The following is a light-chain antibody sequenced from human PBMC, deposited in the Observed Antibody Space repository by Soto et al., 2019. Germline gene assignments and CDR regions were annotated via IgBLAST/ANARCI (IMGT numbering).Light chain of an antibody. CDR2: DTS. CDR1: QGIGDT. V-gene: IGKV3-15*01. CDR3: QPYDNWPHT. J-gene: IGKJ4*02. Sequence: EVVLRQSPATLSFSPGESATLSCRASQGIGDTLAWYQHKPGQAPRLLIYDTSTRATGVPTRFSGSRSGAEFTLTISSLQSEDFAVYYCQPYDNWPHTFGRGTKVDIK.